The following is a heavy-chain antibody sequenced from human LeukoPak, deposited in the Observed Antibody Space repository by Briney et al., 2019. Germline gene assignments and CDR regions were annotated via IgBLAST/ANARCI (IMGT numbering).Heavy chain of an antibody. D-gene: IGHD6-19*01. CDR3: ARGRYSSGWYAGHDAFDI. CDR2: INHSGST. Sequence: SETLSLTCAVYGGSISGYYWSWIPQPPGQGLEWIGEINHSGSTNYNPSLKSRVTISVDTSKRQFSLQLSSVTAADTAVYYCARGRYSSGWYAGHDAFDIWGQGTMVTVSS. J-gene: IGHJ3*02. V-gene: IGHV4-34*01. CDR1: GGSISGYY.